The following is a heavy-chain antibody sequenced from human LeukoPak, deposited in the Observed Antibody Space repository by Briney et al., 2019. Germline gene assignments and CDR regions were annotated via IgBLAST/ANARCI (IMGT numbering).Heavy chain of an antibody. CDR1: GFTFSSYW. Sequence: GGSLRLSCAASGFTFSSYWMSWVRQAPGKGLEWVANMKPGGSEKYYVDSVKGRFTISRDNAKNSLYLQMNSPRAEDTAVYYCARGSGYCSGGSCCIDYWGQGTLVTVSS. CDR2: MKPGGSEK. D-gene: IGHD2-15*01. V-gene: IGHV3-7*01. J-gene: IGHJ4*02. CDR3: ARGSGYCSGGSCCIDY.